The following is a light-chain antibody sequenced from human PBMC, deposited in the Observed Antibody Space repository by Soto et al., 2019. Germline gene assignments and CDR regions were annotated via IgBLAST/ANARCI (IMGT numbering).Light chain of an antibody. J-gene: IGKJ4*01. CDR1: QSVTSNY. Sequence: VVMQSQGTVSLCAGRVXIXFVTXSQSVTSNYLAWYQHKPGQAPRLLIYDASSRATGIPDRFSGSRSGTDFTLTSSRLEPEDFAVYYCQQYGNSPPVTVGGGTKEDI. CDR2: DAS. V-gene: IGKV3-20*01. CDR3: QQYGNSPPVT.